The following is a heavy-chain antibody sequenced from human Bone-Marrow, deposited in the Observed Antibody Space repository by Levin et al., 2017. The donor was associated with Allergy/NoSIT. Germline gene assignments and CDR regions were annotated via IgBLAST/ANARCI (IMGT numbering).Heavy chain of an antibody. CDR3: ARAPIILLWVGESSYYFDY. D-gene: IGHD3-10*01. CDR1: GDSVTSNRFF. CDR2: IYYNGIT. V-gene: IGHV4-61*01. J-gene: IGHJ4*02. Sequence: SETLSLTCTVSGDSVTSNRFFWSWIRKPPGKGLEWIGYIYYNGITTYNPSLKSRVTISVDTSKNQFSLNLSSVTAADTAVYYCARAPIILLWVGESSYYFDYWGQGTQVTVSS.